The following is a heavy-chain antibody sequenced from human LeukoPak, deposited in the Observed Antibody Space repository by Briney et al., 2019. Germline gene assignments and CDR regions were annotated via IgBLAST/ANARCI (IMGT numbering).Heavy chain of an antibody. V-gene: IGHV1-8*03. Sequence: ASVKVSCKASGGTFSSYAISWVRQATGQGLEWMGWMNPNSGNTGYAQKFQGRVTITRNTSISTAYMELSSLRSEDTAVYYCARSSSEAAFEYWGQGTLVTVSS. D-gene: IGHD6-6*01. J-gene: IGHJ4*02. CDR3: ARSSSEAAFEY. CDR1: GGTFSSYA. CDR2: MNPNSGNT.